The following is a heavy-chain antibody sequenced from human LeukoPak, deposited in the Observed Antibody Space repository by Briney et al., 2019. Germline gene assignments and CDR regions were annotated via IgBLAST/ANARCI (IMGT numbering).Heavy chain of an antibody. D-gene: IGHD3-22*01. Sequence: PSETLSLTCTVSGGSISSYYWSWIRQPPGKGLEWIGYIYYSGSTNYNPSLKSRVTISVDTSKNQFSLKLSSVTAADTAVYYCARDKRIYDSSGYYYYYGMDVWGQGTTVTVSS. CDR1: GGSISSYY. CDR2: IYYSGST. CDR3: ARDKRIYDSSGYYYYYGMDV. V-gene: IGHV4-59*01. J-gene: IGHJ6*02.